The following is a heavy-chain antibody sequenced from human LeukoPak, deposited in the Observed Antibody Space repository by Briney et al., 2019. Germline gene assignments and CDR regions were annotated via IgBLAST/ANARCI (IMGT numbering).Heavy chain of an antibody. D-gene: IGHD2-8*01. CDR2: ISGSGGST. CDR3: AKDCTNGVCYALDI. Sequence: GGSLRLSCAASGFTFRNYGMSWVRQAPGKGLEWVSAISGSGGSTYYADSVKGRVPISRDNSKNTLYLQMNSLRAEDTAVYYCAKDCTNGVCYALDIWGQGTMVTVSS. CDR1: GFTFRNYG. J-gene: IGHJ3*02. V-gene: IGHV3-23*01.